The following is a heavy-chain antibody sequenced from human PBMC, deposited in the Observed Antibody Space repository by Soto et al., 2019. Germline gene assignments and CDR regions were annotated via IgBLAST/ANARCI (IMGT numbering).Heavy chain of an antibody. J-gene: IGHJ6*02. V-gene: IGHV5-10-1*01. Sequence: ESLKISWKGPGYSFTNYWISCVRQMPVKVPEWVGRIDPSDSYTNYSPSFQGHVTISADKSISTAYLQWSRLKDSDTAMYSCASPVNYYGMDVWGQGTTVTVSS. D-gene: IGHD3-22*01. CDR3: ASPVNYYGMDV. CDR2: IDPSDSYT. CDR1: GYSFTNYW.